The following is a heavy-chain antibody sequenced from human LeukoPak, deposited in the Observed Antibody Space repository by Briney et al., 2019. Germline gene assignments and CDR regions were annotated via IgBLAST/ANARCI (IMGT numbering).Heavy chain of an antibody. CDR1: RFTFSSYS. Sequence: GGSLRLSCEASRFTFSSYSMSWVRQAPGQGLERVSYITSSGTTIYYADSVKGRFTISRDNAKNSLYLQMTSLRDDDTAVYYCARGRYSDSWYDYFDYWGQGTRVTVSS. D-gene: IGHD6-13*01. CDR3: ARGRYSDSWYDYFDY. CDR2: ITSSGTTI. J-gene: IGHJ4*02. V-gene: IGHV3-48*02.